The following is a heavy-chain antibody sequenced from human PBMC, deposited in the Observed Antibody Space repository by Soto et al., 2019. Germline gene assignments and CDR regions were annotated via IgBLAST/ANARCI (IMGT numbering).Heavy chain of an antibody. J-gene: IGHJ5*02. CDR2: IYYSGST. D-gene: IGHD3-16*01. CDR1: GGSISSGGYY. V-gene: IGHV4-31*03. CDR3: ARVGGINWFDP. Sequence: QVQLQESGPGLVKPSQTLSLTCTVSGGSISSGGYYWSWIRQHPGKGLEWIGYIYYSGSTYYNPSLKRRVTISVHPSKNQSSLELSSVTAADTAVYYCARVGGINWFDPWGQGTLVTVSS.